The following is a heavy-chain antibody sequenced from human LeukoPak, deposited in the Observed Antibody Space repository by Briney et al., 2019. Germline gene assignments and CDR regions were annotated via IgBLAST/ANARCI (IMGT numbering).Heavy chain of an antibody. J-gene: IGHJ4*02. Sequence: PSETLSLTCTVSGGSISSYYWTWIRQPLGKGLEWVGYIYYSGSTNYNPSLKSRVTISVDTSKNQFSLKLSSVTAADTAVYYCARVASYDFWGGYYTFDYWGQGTLVTVSS. CDR1: GGSISSYY. CDR2: IYYSGST. CDR3: ARVASYDFWGGYYTFDY. D-gene: IGHD3-3*01. V-gene: IGHV4-59*01.